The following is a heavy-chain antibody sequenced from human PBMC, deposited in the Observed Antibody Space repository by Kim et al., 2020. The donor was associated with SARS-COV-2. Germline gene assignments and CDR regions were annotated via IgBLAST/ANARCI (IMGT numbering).Heavy chain of an antibody. V-gene: IGHV3-30*04. CDR3: ARVGYSSIWYSVEDYYY. J-gene: IGHJ6*01. D-gene: IGHD6-13*01. CDR2: ISYDGSNK. CDR1: GFTFSSYA. Sequence: GGSLRLSCAASGFTFSSYAMHWVRQAPGKGLEWVAVISYDGSNKYYADSVKGRFTISRDNSKNTLYLQMNSLRAEDTAVYYCARVGYSSIWYSVEDYYY.